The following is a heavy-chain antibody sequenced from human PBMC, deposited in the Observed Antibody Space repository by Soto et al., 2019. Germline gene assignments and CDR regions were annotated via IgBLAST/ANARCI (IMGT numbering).Heavy chain of an antibody. D-gene: IGHD4-17*01. CDR3: ARDWHVAPDDDYGDYFDY. J-gene: IGHJ4*02. V-gene: IGHV3-21*01. Sequence: GGSLRLSCAASGFTFSSYSMNWVRQAPGKGLEWVSSISSSSSYIYYADSVKGRFTISRDNAKNSLYLQMNSLRAEDTAVYYCARDWHVAPDDDYGDYFDYWGQGTLVTVSS. CDR1: GFTFSSYS. CDR2: ISSSSSYI.